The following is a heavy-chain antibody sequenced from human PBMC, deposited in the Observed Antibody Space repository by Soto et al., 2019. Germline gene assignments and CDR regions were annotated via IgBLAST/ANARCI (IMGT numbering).Heavy chain of an antibody. Sequence: ASVKVSCKASGYTFTSYDINWVRQATGQGLEWMGWMNPNSGNTGYAQKFQGRVTMTRNTSISTAYMELSSLRSEDTAVYYCASVPAKYRGSYTGEYYFDYWGQGTLVTVSS. D-gene: IGHD3-16*01. J-gene: IGHJ4*02. V-gene: IGHV1-8*01. CDR3: ASVPAKYRGSYTGEYYFDY. CDR2: MNPNSGNT. CDR1: GYTFTSYD.